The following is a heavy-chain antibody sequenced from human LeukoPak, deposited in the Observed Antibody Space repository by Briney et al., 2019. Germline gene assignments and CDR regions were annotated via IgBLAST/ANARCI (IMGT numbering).Heavy chain of an antibody. CDR3: VSQTSTTAFDY. CDR2: IKSDGSST. V-gene: IGHV3-74*01. J-gene: IGHJ4*02. D-gene: IGHD4-17*01. Sequence: GGSLRLSCAASGFTFSSYWMHWVRQAPGKGLLCVSRIKSDGSSTSYADSVKGRFTISRDTAKNSLYLQMNSLRAEDTAVYYCVSQTSTTAFDYWGQGTLVIVSS. CDR1: GFTFSSYW.